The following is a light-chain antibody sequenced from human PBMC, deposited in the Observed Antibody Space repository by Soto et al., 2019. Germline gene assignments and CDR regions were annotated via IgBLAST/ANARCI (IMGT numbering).Light chain of an antibody. CDR2: VGAGGIVE. CDR3: GADHGSGSNSV. V-gene: IGLV9-49*01. CDR1: SGYSNYK. J-gene: IGLJ2*01. Sequence: QAVVTQPPSASASLGASVTLTCILSSGYSNYKVDWYQQRPGKGPRFVMRVGAGGIVESKGDGIPDRFSVLGSGLNRYLTIKNIQEEDESDYHCGADHGSGSNSVFGGGTKLTVL.